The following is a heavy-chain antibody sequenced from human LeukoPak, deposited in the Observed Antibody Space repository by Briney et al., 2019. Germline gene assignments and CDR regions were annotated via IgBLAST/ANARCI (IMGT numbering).Heavy chain of an antibody. V-gene: IGHV3-23*01. CDR2: ISGRGGST. CDR3: AKDRGRYYDSSGYYWGYYFDS. D-gene: IGHD3-22*01. CDR1: GFTFSSYG. Sequence: PGGSLRLSCAASGFTFSSYGMHWVRQAPGKGLEWVSAISGRGGSTYYADSVKGRFTISRDNSKNTLYLQMSSLRAEDTAVYYCAKDRGRYYDSSGYYWGYYFDSWGQGILVTVST. J-gene: IGHJ4*02.